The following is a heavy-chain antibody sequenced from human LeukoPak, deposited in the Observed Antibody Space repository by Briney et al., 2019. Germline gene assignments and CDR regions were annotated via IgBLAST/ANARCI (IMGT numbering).Heavy chain of an antibody. V-gene: IGHV1-58*02. CDR2: IVVGSGNT. D-gene: IGHD5-12*01. Sequence: GASVKVSCKASGFTFTSSAMQWVRQARGQRLEWIGWIVVGSGNTNFAQKFQGRVTVTRDMSTSTVYMELTSLRSEDTAVYYCALGDSGYDVFDNWGQGTLVTVSS. CDR3: ALGDSGYDVFDN. J-gene: IGHJ4*02. CDR1: GFTFTSSA.